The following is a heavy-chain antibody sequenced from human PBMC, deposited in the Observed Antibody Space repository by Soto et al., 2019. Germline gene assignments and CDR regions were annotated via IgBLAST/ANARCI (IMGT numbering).Heavy chain of an antibody. J-gene: IGHJ5*02. CDR1: GFTFSGSE. CDR3: ARASYFSEKTAYYAKSFKWFDP. Sequence: QVQLLESGGGVVQSGRSLRLSCAASGFTFSGSEMHWVRQAPGKGLEWVAFISYDGDNKYYADSVKGRFTVSRDNSRNTLHLQMXSLRPEDTAVYYCARASYFSEKTAYYAKSFKWFDPWGQGTLLTVSS. V-gene: IGHV3-30*14. CDR2: ISYDGDNK. D-gene: IGHD3-9*01.